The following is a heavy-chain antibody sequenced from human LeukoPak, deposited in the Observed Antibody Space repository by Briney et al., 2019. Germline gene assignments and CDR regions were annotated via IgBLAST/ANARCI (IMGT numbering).Heavy chain of an antibody. J-gene: IGHJ5*02. CDR2: MNPNSGNT. CDR3: GRFGRARNWSDH. Sequence: EASVKVSCKASGYTFTSYDINWVRQATGQGLEWMGWMNPNSGNTGYAQKFQGRVTMTRNTSISTAYMELSSLRSEDTAVYYCGRFGRARNWSDHWGQGTLVTVSS. D-gene: IGHD3-10*01. V-gene: IGHV1-8*01. CDR1: GYTFTSYD.